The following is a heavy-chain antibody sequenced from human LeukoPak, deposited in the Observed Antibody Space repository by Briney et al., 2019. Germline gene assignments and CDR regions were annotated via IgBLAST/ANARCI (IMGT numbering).Heavy chain of an antibody. Sequence: GGSLGLSCAASGFTFSSYSMNWVRQAPGKGLEWVSSISSSSSYIYYADSVKGRFTISRDNAKNSLYLQMNSLRAEDTAVYYCARYGDYGWFDPWGQGTLVTVSS. CDR1: GFTFSSYS. V-gene: IGHV3-21*01. D-gene: IGHD4-17*01. J-gene: IGHJ5*02. CDR2: ISSSSSYI. CDR3: ARYGDYGWFDP.